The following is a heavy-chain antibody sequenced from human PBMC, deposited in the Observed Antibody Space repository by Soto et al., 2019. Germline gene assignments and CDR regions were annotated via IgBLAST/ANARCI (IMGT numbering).Heavy chain of an antibody. J-gene: IGHJ4*02. CDR1: GFTFSSSA. Sequence: GGSLRLSCAASGFTFSSSAMTWVRQAPGEGLEWVSSITSVGGSTFYADSVKGRFTITRDNSKNTLYLQMNSLRAEDTAVYYCAKQGPGYWGQGTLVTVSS. CDR2: ITSVGGST. CDR3: AKQGPGY. V-gene: IGHV3-23*01.